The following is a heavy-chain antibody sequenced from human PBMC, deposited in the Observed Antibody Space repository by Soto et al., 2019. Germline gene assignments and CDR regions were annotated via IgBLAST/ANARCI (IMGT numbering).Heavy chain of an antibody. CDR1: GGTFSSYA. J-gene: IGHJ4*02. CDR3: ATPENGITGTFDY. V-gene: IGHV1-69*13. D-gene: IGHD1-20*01. Sequence: ASVKVSCKASGGTFSSYAISWVRQAPGQGLEWMGGIIPIFGTANYAQKFQGRVTITADESTSTAYMELSSLRSEDTAVYYCATPENGITGTFDYWGQGTLVTVSS. CDR2: IIPIFGTA.